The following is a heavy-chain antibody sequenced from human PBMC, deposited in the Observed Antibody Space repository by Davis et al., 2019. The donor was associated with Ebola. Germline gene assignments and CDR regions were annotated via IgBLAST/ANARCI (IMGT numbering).Heavy chain of an antibody. CDR1: GGSISSGGYY. Sequence: MPSETLSLTCTVSGGSISSGGYYWSWIRQHPGKGLEWIGYIHDSGSTYYNPSLKSRVAISVDTSKNQVSLILTSVTAADTATYYCVGGYNFDFWGQGALVIVSS. J-gene: IGHJ4*02. CDR3: VGGYNFDF. V-gene: IGHV4-31*03. D-gene: IGHD5-24*01. CDR2: IHDSGST.